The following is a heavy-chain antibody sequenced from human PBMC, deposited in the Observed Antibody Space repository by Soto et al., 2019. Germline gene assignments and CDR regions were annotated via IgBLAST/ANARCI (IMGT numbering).Heavy chain of an antibody. CDR1: GFTFSSYW. Sequence: GGALMLSCAASGFTFSSYWRTWVRQPRGKGLEWLASIKQDGSEKYYVYXLKGRFTISRDNAKNSLYLQMNSLRAEDTAVYYCTRAPSYPFDYWGQGTLVTVSS. J-gene: IGHJ4*02. D-gene: IGHD1-26*01. CDR2: IKQDGSEK. CDR3: TRAPSYPFDY. V-gene: IGHV3-7*05.